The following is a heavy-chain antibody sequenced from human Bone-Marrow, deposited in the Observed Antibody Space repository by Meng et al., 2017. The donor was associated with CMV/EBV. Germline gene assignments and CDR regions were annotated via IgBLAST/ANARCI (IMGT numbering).Heavy chain of an antibody. CDR2: IYYSGST. CDR3: ARSPPFIAAAAWSFDY. CDR1: GGSISSYY. D-gene: IGHD6-25*01. V-gene: IGHV4-59*01. J-gene: IGHJ4*02. Sequence: SETLSLTCTVSGGSISSYYWSWIRQPPGKGLEWIGYIYYSGSTNYNPSLKSRVTISVDTSRNQFSLKLSSVTAADTAVYYCARSPPFIAAAAWSFDYWGQGTRVTGSS.